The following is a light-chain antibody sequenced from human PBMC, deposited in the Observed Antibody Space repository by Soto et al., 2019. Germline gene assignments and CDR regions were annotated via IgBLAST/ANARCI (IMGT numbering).Light chain of an antibody. V-gene: IGKV2-40*01. CDR1: QILLDSRDGNTY. Sequence: DIVLNQSPLSLPVTPGEPASISCRSRQILLDSRDGNTYLDWYLQKPGQSPHLVIYTLSYRASEVLDRFSGSGSGSGTDFTLKISRVEAEDVGVYYCMQRIEFPYTFGQGTKLQIK. J-gene: IGKJ2*01. CDR2: TLS. CDR3: MQRIEFPYT.